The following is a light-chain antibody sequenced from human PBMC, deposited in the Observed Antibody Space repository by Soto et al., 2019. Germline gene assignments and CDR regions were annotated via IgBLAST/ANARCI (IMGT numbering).Light chain of an antibody. Sequence: EIVLTQSPASLSVSPGERATLSCRASQSVRSKVAWYQQKPGQAPRLLIQRASTRATGIPARFSGSGSGTEFTLTISSLQSEDFAVYFCQQYNNWPGTFGQGTKVDIK. CDR2: RAS. CDR3: QQYNNWPGT. CDR1: QSVRSK. V-gene: IGKV3-15*01. J-gene: IGKJ1*01.